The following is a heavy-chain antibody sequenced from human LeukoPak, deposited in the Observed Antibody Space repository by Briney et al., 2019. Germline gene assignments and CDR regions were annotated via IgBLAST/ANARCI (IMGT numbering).Heavy chain of an antibody. CDR1: GGSISSSSYY. D-gene: IGHD2-2*01. V-gene: IGHV4-39*01. J-gene: IGHJ5*02. CDR2: IYYSGST. CDR3: ARRKPDHCSSTSCYQASNWFDP. Sequence: PSETLSLTCTVSGGSISSSSYYWCWIRQRPGKGLEWIGSIYYSGSTYYNPSLKSRVTISVDTSKNQFSLKLSSVTAADTAVYYCARRKPDHCSSTSCYQASNWFDPWGQGTLVTVSS.